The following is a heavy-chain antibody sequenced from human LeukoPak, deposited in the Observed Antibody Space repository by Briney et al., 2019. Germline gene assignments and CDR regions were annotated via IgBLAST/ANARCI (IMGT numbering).Heavy chain of an antibody. D-gene: IGHD5-18*01. J-gene: IGHJ6*02. CDR1: GGSISRYY. Sequence: PSETLSLTCTVSGGSISRYYWSWIRQPPGKGLEWIGHIYYSGTTNYNPSLTSRVTMSVDTSKSQFSLKLSSVTAADTAVYYCARGGGYSYGYPYYYGMDVWGQGTTVTVPS. CDR3: ARGGGYSYGYPYYYGMDV. CDR2: IYYSGTT. V-gene: IGHV4-59*01.